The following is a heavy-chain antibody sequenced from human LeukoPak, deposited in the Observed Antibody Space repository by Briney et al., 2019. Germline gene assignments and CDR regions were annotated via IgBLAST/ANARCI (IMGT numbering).Heavy chain of an antibody. V-gene: IGHV4-4*07. Sequence: SETLSLTCTVSGGSISSYYWSWIRQPAGKGLEWIGRIYTSGSTNYNPSLKSRVTTSVDTSKNQFSLKLSSVTAADTAVYYCARSACSSTSCVVDWFDPWGQGTLVTVSS. CDR3: ARSACSSTSCVVDWFDP. J-gene: IGHJ5*02. D-gene: IGHD2-2*01. CDR2: IYTSGST. CDR1: GGSISSYY.